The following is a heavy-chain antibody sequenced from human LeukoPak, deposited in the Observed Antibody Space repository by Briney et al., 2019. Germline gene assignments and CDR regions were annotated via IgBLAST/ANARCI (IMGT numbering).Heavy chain of an antibody. D-gene: IGHD3-10*01. CDR1: GYFIGSGQY. CDR2: IYHSGHS. Sequence: SETLSLTCTVSGYFIGSGQYWGWIRQPPGKGLEWIGNIYHSGHSYYNPSITSPMHLSIDTSKNQFSLNLTSGTATDTALYFCVGAHGSGIIRDYWGQGLLVSVSS. V-gene: IGHV4-38-2*02. J-gene: IGHJ4*02. CDR3: VGAHGSGIIRDY.